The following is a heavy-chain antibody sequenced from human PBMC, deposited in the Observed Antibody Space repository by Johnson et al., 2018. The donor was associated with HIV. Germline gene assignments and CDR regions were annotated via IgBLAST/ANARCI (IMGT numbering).Heavy chain of an antibody. CDR1: GFTFDDYG. V-gene: IGHV3-20*04. J-gene: IGHJ3*02. D-gene: IGHD1-26*01. Sequence: VQLVESGGGVVRPGGSLRLSCAVSGFTFDDYGMSWVRQAPGKGLEWVSGINWNGGSTGYADSVKGRFTISRDNSKNTLYLQMKRLRVEDPAVYYCARDDLDNSGHLMAFDMWGQGTMVTVSS. CDR2: INWNGGST. CDR3: ARDDLDNSGHLMAFDM.